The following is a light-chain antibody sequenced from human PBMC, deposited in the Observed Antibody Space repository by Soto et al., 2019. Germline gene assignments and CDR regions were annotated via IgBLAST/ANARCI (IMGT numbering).Light chain of an antibody. CDR2: DVS. Sequence: QSALTQPRSVSGSPGQSVTISCTGTSSDGGGYNYVSWYQQHPGKAPKLMIYDVSKRPSGVPDRFSGSKSGNTASLTISGLQAEDEADYYCCSYAGRVVVFGGGTKLTVL. CDR3: CSYAGRVVV. CDR1: SSDGGGYNY. J-gene: IGLJ2*01. V-gene: IGLV2-11*01.